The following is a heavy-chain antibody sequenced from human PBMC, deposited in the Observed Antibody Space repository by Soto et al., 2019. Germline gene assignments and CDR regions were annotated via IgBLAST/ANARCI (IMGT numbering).Heavy chain of an antibody. V-gene: IGHV5-10-1*01. CDR2: IDPSDSYT. J-gene: IGHJ5*02. CDR1: GYSFTSYW. D-gene: IGHD3-9*01. CDR3: ARLDILTGYYNGVNWFDP. Sequence: GESLKISCKGSGYSFTSYWISWVRQMPGKGLEWMGRIDPSDSYTNYSPSFQGHVTISADKSISTAYLQWSSLKASDTAMYYCARLDILTGYYNGVNWFDPWGQGTLVTVSS.